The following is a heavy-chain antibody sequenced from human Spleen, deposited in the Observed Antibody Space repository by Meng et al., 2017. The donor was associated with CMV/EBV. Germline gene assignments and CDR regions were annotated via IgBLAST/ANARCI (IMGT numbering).Heavy chain of an antibody. CDR1: GGSVSSGGYS. D-gene: IGHD4-11*01. J-gene: IGHJ6*02. CDR3: ARVSEGYSNYEYYYYYGMDV. Sequence: SETLSLTCTVSGGSVSSGGYSWSWIRQPPGKGLEWIGYVYFSGRTNYNPSLESRLTTSVDTSKNQFSLKLSSVTAADTAVYYCARVSEGYSNYEYYYYYGMDVWGQGTAVTVSS. CDR2: VYFSGRT. V-gene: IGHV4-61*08.